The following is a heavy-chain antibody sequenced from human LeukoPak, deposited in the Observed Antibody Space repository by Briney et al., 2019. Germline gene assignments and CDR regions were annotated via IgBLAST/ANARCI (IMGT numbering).Heavy chain of an antibody. Sequence: GGSLRLSCAASGFTFDDYAMHWVRQAPGKGLEWVSGISWNSGSIGYADSVKGRFTISRDNAKNSLYLQMNSLRAEDMALYYCAKDTSRDGYNALGAFDIWGQGTMVTVSS. J-gene: IGHJ3*02. CDR2: ISWNSGSI. D-gene: IGHD5-24*01. V-gene: IGHV3-9*03. CDR1: GFTFDDYA. CDR3: AKDTSRDGYNALGAFDI.